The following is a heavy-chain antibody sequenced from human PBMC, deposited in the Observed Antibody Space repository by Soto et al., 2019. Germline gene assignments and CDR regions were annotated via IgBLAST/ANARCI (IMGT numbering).Heavy chain of an antibody. CDR2: IYPGDSDT. D-gene: IGHD3-10*01. Sequence: GESLKISCKGSGYSFTSYWIGWVRQMPGKGLEWTGIIYPGDSDTRYSPSFQGQATISADKSISTAYLQWSSLKASDTAMYYCARGEGHHYYYYGMDVWGQGTTVTV. V-gene: IGHV5-51*01. CDR3: ARGEGHHYYYYGMDV. CDR1: GYSFTSYW. J-gene: IGHJ6*02.